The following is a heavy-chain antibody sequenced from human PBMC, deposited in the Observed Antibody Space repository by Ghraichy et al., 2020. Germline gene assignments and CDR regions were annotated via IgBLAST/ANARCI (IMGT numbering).Heavy chain of an antibody. Sequence: SQTLSLTCTVSGGSVSSGRYYWSWIRQPPGKGLEWIGYIYYSGGTNYNPSLKSRVTISVDTSKNQFSLNLSSVTAADTAVYYCARGGGSYSFDYWHWGQGTLVTVSS. J-gene: IGHJ4*02. V-gene: IGHV4-61*01. CDR1: GGSVSSGRYY. CDR2: IYYSGGT. CDR3: ARGGGSYSFDYWH. D-gene: IGHD1-26*01.